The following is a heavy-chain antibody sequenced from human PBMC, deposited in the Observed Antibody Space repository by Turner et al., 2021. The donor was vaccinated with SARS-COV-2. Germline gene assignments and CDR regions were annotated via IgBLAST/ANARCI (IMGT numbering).Heavy chain of an antibody. Sequence: QVQLQESGPGLVKPSQTLSLPCTFSGVSISSGGYSWSWIRQHTGKGLEWIGNIYYSGSTYYNPSLKNRVTISVDTSKNQFSLKLSSVTAADTAVYYCARFYCGSGFPIGSHYFDYWGQGTLVTVSS. CDR1: GVSISSGGYS. CDR3: ARFYCGSGFPIGSHYFDY. CDR2: IYYSGST. J-gene: IGHJ4*02. V-gene: IGHV4-31*03. D-gene: IGHD3-10*01.